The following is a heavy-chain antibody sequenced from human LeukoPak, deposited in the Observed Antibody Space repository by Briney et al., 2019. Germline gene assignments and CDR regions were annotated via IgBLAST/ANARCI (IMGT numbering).Heavy chain of an antibody. CDR3: ARGGYCSSTSCLNFDY. Sequence: ASVKVSCKASGYTFTTYAMHWVRQAPGQRLEWMGWINSGNGNTKYSQKFQGRVTITRDTSASTAYMELSSLRSEDTAVYYCARGGYCSSTSCLNFDYWGQGTLVTVS. V-gene: IGHV1-3*01. CDR1: GYTFTTYA. CDR2: INSGNGNT. D-gene: IGHD2-2*01. J-gene: IGHJ4*02.